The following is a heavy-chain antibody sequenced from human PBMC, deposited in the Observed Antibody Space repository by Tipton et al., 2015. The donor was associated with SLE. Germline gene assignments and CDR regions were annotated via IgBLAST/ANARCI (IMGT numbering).Heavy chain of an antibody. Sequence: SLRLSCAASGFNFSTYALHWVRQAPGKGLEWVAVIGYDGTNRHYVDSVKGRFTISRDNSRNTLLLQMTSLRPEDTAVYFCARDGYSHTWYYLDSWGQGTLVSVSS. J-gene: IGHJ4*02. V-gene: IGHV3-30*01. CDR1: GFNFSTYA. CDR3: ARDGYSHTWYYLDS. CDR2: IGYDGTNR. D-gene: IGHD2-21*01.